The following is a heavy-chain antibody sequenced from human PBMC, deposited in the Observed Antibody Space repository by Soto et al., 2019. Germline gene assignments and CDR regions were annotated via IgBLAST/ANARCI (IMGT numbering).Heavy chain of an antibody. CDR3: AREPRSGWSGGSDY. CDR2: INTGNGNT. Sequence: QVQLVQSGAEEKKPGASVKVSCEASGYTFTSYPMHWVRQAPGQRLEWMGWINTGNGNTKYSQKFQGRVTITRDTSATTAYMELSSLRSEDTAVYYCAREPRSGWSGGSDYWGQGTLVTVSS. J-gene: IGHJ4*02. CDR1: GYTFTSYP. V-gene: IGHV1-3*05. D-gene: IGHD6-19*01.